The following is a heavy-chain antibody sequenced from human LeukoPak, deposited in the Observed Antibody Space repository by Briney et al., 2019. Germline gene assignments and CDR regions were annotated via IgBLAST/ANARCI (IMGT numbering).Heavy chain of an antibody. V-gene: IGHV3-30-3*01. J-gene: IGHJ4*02. CDR1: GFTFSSYA. CDR2: ISYDGSNK. Sequence: PGGSLRLSCAASGFTFSSYAMHWVRQAPGKGLEWVAVISYDGSNKYYANSVKGRFTISRDNSKNTLYLQMNSLRAEDTAVYYCARARVKGAEPETDYFDYWGQGTLVTVSS. CDR3: ARARVKGAEPETDYFDY. D-gene: IGHD1-14*01.